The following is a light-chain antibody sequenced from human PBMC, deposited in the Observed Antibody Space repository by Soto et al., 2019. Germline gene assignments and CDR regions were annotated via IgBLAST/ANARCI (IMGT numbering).Light chain of an antibody. V-gene: IGKV1-33*01. CDR2: DAS. CDR3: QQYDALPLS. J-gene: IGKJ2*01. Sequence: DIQMTQSPSSLSASVGDRVTLTCQASHNISNYLNWYQQKPGKAPKVLIYDASNLETGVPSKFSGSGSGTEFALTISSLQPEDVATYYCQQYDALPLSFGQGTKLEIK. CDR1: HNISNY.